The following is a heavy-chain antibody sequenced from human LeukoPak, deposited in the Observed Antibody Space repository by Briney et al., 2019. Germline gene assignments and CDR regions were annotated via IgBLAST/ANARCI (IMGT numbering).Heavy chain of an antibody. CDR1: GYTFTGYY. CDR2: INPNSGGT. D-gene: IGHD3-3*01. CDR3: ARAPSITIFGVVIILQFDY. J-gene: IGHJ4*02. Sequence: VASVKVSCKASGYTFTGYYMHWVRQAPGQGLEWMGWINPNSGGTNYAQKFQGRVTMTRDTSISTAYMELSRLRSDDTAVYYCARAPSITIFGVVIILQFDYWGQGTLVTVSS. V-gene: IGHV1-2*02.